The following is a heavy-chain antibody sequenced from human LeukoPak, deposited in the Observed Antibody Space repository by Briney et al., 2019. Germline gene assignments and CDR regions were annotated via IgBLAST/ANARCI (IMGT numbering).Heavy chain of an antibody. Sequence: ASVKVSCKASGYTFTCYYMHWVRQAPGQGLEWMGRINPKSGGTKDAQKFQGRVTMARETSISTAYMELSRLRSDDTAVYYCARARSLWFGDHTNYYFDYWGQGTLVTVSS. CDR1: GYTFTCYY. J-gene: IGHJ4*02. CDR2: INPKSGGT. V-gene: IGHV1-2*06. D-gene: IGHD3-10*01. CDR3: ARARSLWFGDHTNYYFDY.